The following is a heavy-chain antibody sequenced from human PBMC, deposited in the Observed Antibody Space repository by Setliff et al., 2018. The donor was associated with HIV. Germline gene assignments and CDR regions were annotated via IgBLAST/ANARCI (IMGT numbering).Heavy chain of an antibody. CDR2: IIPILGIA. CDR1: GGTFSSYA. CDR3: ARERRVDIAVVPAAKGTFDY. V-gene: IGHV1-69*10. J-gene: IGHJ4*02. D-gene: IGHD2-2*01. Sequence: SVKVSCKASGGTFSSYAISWVRQAPGQGLEWMGGIIPILGIANYAQKFQGRVTITADKSTSTAYMELTSLTSEDTAVYFCARERRVDIAVVPAAKGTFDYWGQGTLVTVSS.